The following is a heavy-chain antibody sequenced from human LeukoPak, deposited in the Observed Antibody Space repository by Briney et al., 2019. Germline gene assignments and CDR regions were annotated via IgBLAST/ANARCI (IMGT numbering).Heavy chain of an antibody. V-gene: IGHV1-24*01. CDR2: FDPEDGET. CDR1: GYTLTELS. Sequence: ASVNVSCKVSGYTLTELSKHWVRQAPGKGLEWMGGFDPEDGETIYAQKFQGRVTMTEDTSTDTAYMELSSLRSEDTAVYYCATHMITFGGVIVTLDYWGQGTLVTVSS. J-gene: IGHJ4*02. CDR3: ATHMITFGGVIVTLDY. D-gene: IGHD3-16*02.